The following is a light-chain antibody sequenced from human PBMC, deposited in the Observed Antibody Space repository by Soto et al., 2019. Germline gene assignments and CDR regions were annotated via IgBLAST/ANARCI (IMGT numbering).Light chain of an antibody. J-gene: IGKJ2*01. CDR3: QHYGSSFNMYT. V-gene: IGKV3-20*01. Sequence: EIVLTQSPGTLSLSPGERATLSCRASQSVSRNNYLAWYQKKPGQAPRLLIFGTSSRATGIPDRFSGSGSGATYTPITSRLEPEDVAVYYCQHYGSSFNMYTFGPGTKLEIK. CDR2: GTS. CDR1: QSVSRNNY.